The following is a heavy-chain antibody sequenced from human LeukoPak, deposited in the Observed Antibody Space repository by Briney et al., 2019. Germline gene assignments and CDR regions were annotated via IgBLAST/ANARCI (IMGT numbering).Heavy chain of an antibody. CDR2: ISWNSGSI. CDR1: GFTFDDYA. CDR3: AKDGYDYYDSSGYGPFDY. J-gene: IGHJ4*02. D-gene: IGHD3-22*01. V-gene: IGHV3-9*01. Sequence: GGSLRLSCAASGFTFDDYAMHWVRQAPGKGLEWVSGISWNSGSIGYADSVKGRFTISRDNAKNSLYLQMNSLRAEDTALYYCAKDGYDYYDSSGYGPFDYWGQGTLVTVSS.